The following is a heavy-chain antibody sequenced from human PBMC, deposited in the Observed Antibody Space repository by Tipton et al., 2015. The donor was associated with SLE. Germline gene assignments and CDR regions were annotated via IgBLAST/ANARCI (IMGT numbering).Heavy chain of an antibody. J-gene: IGHJ6*02. CDR3: ASGYGSTTRCYPNDWFSSGMDV. Sequence: GLVKPSETLSLTCTVSGGSISSHYWSWIRQPPGKGLEWIGYIYYSGGTNYNPSLKNRFTISVDTSNNQFSLKLSSVTAAETAVYYCASGYGSTTRCYPNDWFSSGMDVWAQGTTAPVS. CDR2: IYYSGGT. D-gene: IGHD2-2*01. V-gene: IGHV4-59*11. CDR1: GGSISSHY.